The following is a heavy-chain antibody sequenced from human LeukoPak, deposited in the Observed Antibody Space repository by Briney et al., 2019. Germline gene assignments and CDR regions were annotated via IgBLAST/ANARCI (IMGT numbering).Heavy chain of an antibody. Sequence: PGGSLRLSCAASGFTFSSYAMHWVRQAPGKGLEWVAVISYDGSNKYYADSVKGRFTISRDNSKNMLYLQMNSLRAEDTAVYYCVKGRISEDGLDFWGQGTLVTVSS. V-gene: IGHV3-30*07. CDR2: ISYDGSNK. CDR1: GFTFSSYA. D-gene: IGHD6-13*01. J-gene: IGHJ4*02. CDR3: VKGRISEDGLDF.